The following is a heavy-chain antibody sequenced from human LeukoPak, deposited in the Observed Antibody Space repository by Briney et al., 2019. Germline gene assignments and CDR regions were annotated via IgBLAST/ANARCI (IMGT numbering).Heavy chain of an antibody. J-gene: IGHJ4*02. CDR2: IYYSGST. Sequence: PSETLSLTCTVSGGSISSYYWSWIRQPPGKGLEWIGYIYYSGSTNYNPSLKSRVTISVDTSKNQFSLKLSSVTAADTAVYYCARGSEWELLIDYWGQGTLVTVSS. D-gene: IGHD1-26*01. CDR1: GGSISSYY. V-gene: IGHV4-59*01. CDR3: ARGSEWELLIDY.